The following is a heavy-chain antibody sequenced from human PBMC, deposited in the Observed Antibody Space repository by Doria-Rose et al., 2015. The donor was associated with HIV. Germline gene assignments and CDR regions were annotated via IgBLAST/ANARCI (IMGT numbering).Heavy chain of an antibody. J-gene: IGHJ4*02. CDR2: TYYTGTS. CDR3: ARMGSYRELDY. V-gene: IGHV4-31*03. CDR1: GASVSSRSYY. D-gene: IGHD3-3*01. Sequence: LTCSVSGASVSSRSYYWNWIRQVPGKGLESLGYTYYTGTSDYSPSLKSRLNMAVDTSKNQFSLKLSFVTVADTAVYYCARMGSYRELDYWGQGALVIVSA.